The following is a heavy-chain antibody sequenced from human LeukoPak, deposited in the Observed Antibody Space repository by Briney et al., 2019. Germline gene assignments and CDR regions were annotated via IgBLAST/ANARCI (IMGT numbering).Heavy chain of an antibody. V-gene: IGHV4-38-2*01. CDR1: GYSISSGCY. CDR3: ARASGSYGSGSYYYYGMDV. J-gene: IGHJ6*04. Sequence: SETLSLTCAVSGYSISSGCYWGWIRQPPGKGLEWIGSIFHSGSTYYNPSLKSRVNMSVDTSKNQISLKLSSVTAADTAVYYCARASGSYGSGSYYYYGMDVWGKGTTVTVSP. CDR2: IFHSGST. D-gene: IGHD3-10*01.